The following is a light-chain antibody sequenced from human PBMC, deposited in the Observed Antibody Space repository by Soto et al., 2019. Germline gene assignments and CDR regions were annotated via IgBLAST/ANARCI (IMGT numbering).Light chain of an antibody. CDR1: RRLLHSNGYNY. CDR2: LGS. CDR3: MQGTHWPTIT. V-gene: IGKV2-28*01. Sequence: DIVMTQSPLSLPVTPGEPASISSRSSRRLLHSNGYNYLDWYLQKPGQSPQLLIYLGSNRASGVPDRFSGSGSGTDFTLKISRVEAEDVGVYYCMQGTHWPTITFGQGTRLEI. J-gene: IGKJ5*01.